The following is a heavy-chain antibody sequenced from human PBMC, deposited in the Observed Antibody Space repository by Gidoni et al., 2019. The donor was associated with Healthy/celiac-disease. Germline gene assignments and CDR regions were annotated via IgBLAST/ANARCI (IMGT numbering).Heavy chain of an antibody. V-gene: IGHV3-48*04. CDR1: GFTFSIYS. D-gene: IGHD3-9*01. J-gene: IGHJ4*02. CDR3: ARSVFYDILTGYYYFDY. Sequence: ELQLVESGGGLVQPGGSLRLSCAASGFTFSIYSMNWVRQSPGKGLEWVSYMSSSSSTIYYADSVKGRFTISRDNAKNSLYLQMNSLRAEDTAVYYCARSVFYDILTGYYYFDYWGQGTLVTVSS. CDR2: MSSSSSTI.